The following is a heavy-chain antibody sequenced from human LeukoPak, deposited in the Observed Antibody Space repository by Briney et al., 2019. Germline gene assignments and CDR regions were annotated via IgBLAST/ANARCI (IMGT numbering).Heavy chain of an antibody. Sequence: PSETLSLTCTVSGGSISRSSYYWGWIRQPPGKGLEWIGSIFHSGSTYYNPSLKSRVTISVDTSKNQFSLKLSSVTAADTAVYYCARGGRDYGVTYYDFWSGYLPWGQGTLVTVSS. CDR3: ARGGRDYGVTYYDFWSGYLP. V-gene: IGHV4-39*01. D-gene: IGHD3-3*01. J-gene: IGHJ5*02. CDR2: IFHSGST. CDR1: GGSISRSSYY.